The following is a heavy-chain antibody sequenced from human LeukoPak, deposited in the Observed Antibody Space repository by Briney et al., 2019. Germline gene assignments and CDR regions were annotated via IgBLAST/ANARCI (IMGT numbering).Heavy chain of an antibody. CDR2: MNPNSGNT. V-gene: IGHV1-8*01. CDR1: GYTFTSYD. Sequence: ASVKVSCKASGYTFTSYDINWVRQATGQGLEWMGWMNPNSGNTGYAQKFQGRVTMTRNTSISTAYMELSSLRSEDTAVYYCARASRGRSIAAAQKYYFDYWGQGTLVTVSS. J-gene: IGHJ4*02. D-gene: IGHD6-13*01. CDR3: ARASRGRSIAAAQKYYFDY.